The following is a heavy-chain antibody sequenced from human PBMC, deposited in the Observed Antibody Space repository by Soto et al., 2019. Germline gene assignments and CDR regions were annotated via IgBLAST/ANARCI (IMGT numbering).Heavy chain of an antibody. V-gene: IGHV3-30*18. CDR1: GFTFSSYG. J-gene: IGHJ5*02. Sequence: GGSLRLSCAASGFTFSSYGMHWVRQAPGKGLEWVAVISYDGSNKYYADSVKGRFTISRDNSKNTLYLQMNSLRAEDTAVYYCAKGGVQLERRRNWFDPWGQGTLVTVSS. D-gene: IGHD1-1*01. CDR3: AKGGVQLERRRNWFDP. CDR2: ISYDGSNK.